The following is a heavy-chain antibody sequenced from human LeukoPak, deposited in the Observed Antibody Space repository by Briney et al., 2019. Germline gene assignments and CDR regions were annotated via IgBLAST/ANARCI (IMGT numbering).Heavy chain of an antibody. D-gene: IGHD3-10*01. J-gene: IGHJ4*02. CDR1: GGSISSGDYY. V-gene: IGHV4-30-4*01. CDR3: ARGPITMVRGVMRGYFDY. CDR2: IYYSGST. Sequence: SQTLSLTCTVSGGSISSGDYYWSWIRQPPGTGLEWIGYIYYSGSTYYNPSLKSRVTISVDTSKNQFSLKLSSVTAADTAVYYCARGPITMVRGVMRGYFDYWGQGTLVTVSS.